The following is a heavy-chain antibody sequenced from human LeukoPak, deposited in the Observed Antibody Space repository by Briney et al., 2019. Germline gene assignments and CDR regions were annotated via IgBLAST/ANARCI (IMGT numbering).Heavy chain of an antibody. CDR3: AKDYIFRGFLAPYDAFDI. Sequence: PGGSLRLSCAASGFTFSSYSMNWVRQAPGKGLEWVSYISSSSSTIYYADSVKGRFTISRDNAKNSLYLRMNSLRAEDTAVYYCAKDYIFRGFLAPYDAFDIWGQGTMVTVSS. CDR1: GFTFSSYS. V-gene: IGHV3-48*01. D-gene: IGHD3-3*01. J-gene: IGHJ3*02. CDR2: ISSSSSTI.